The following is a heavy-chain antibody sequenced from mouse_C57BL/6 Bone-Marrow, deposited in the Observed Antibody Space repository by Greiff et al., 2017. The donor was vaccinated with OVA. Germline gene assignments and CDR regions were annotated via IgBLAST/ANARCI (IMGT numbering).Heavy chain of an antibody. CDR1: GFNIKDYY. J-gene: IGHJ4*01. V-gene: IGHV14-2*01. CDR2: IDPEDGET. Sequence: DVQLQESGAELVKPGASVKLSCTASGFNIKDYYMHWVKQRTEQGLEWIGRIDPEDGETKYAPKFQGKATITADTSSNTAYLQLSSLTSEDTAVYYCARDYYGSSYDGYYAMDYWGQGTSVTVSS. D-gene: IGHD1-1*01. CDR3: ARDYYGSSYDGYYAMDY.